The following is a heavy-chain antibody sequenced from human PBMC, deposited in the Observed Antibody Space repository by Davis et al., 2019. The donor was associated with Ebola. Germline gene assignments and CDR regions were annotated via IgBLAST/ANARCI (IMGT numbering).Heavy chain of an antibody. Sequence: PGGSLRLSCVTSGFTVTSYSFNWIRQTPGKGLEWIAHINTRGDARVYADSVRGRLTISRDDAANSLSLQMDSLKHEDTAVYYCVRDYLFAFDSWGQGTPVTVSS. CDR1: GFTVTSYS. CDR2: INTRGDAR. J-gene: IGHJ4*02. V-gene: IGHV3-48*02. D-gene: IGHD3-10*02. CDR3: VRDYLFAFDS.